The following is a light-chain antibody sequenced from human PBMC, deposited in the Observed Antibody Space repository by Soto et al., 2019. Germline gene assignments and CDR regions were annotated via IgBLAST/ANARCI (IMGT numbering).Light chain of an antibody. CDR3: KSYAGSNTYV. Sequence: QSALTQPPSASGSPGQSVAISCTGTSSDVGGYNFVSWYQHLPGKAPRLIIYVVFQRPSGVPDRLSGSKSGNTASLTVSGLQAADEADYFCKSYAGSNTYVFGSGTKVTVL. J-gene: IGLJ1*01. V-gene: IGLV2-8*01. CDR1: SSDVGGYNF. CDR2: VVF.